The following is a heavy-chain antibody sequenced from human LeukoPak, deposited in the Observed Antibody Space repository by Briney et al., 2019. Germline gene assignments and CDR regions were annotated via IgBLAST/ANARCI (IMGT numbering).Heavy chain of an antibody. Sequence: GGSLRLSCAASGFTVSSNYMSWVRQAPGKGLEWVSVIYSAGDTYYADSVKGRFTISRDNSKNTLYLQMNSLRAEDTAVYHCARIRYDSSAYYFFDYWGRGTLVTVSS. CDR3: ARIRYDSSAYYFFDY. CDR1: GFTVSSNY. V-gene: IGHV3-66*01. J-gene: IGHJ4*02. CDR2: IYSAGDT. D-gene: IGHD3-22*01.